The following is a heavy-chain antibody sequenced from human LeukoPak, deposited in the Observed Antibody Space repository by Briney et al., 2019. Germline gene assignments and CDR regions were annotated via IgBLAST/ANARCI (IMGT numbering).Heavy chain of an antibody. CDR2: ISYDGSNK. Sequence: GRSLRLSCAASGFTFSSYAMHWVRQAPGKGLEWVAVISYDGSNKYYADSVKGRFTISRDNSKNTLFLQMNSLRPEDTAVYYCAKDSWSHNGIYDPFDIWGQGTMVTVSS. D-gene: IGHD2-8*01. CDR3: AKDSWSHNGIYDPFDI. CDR1: GFTFSSYA. J-gene: IGHJ3*02. V-gene: IGHV3-30*04.